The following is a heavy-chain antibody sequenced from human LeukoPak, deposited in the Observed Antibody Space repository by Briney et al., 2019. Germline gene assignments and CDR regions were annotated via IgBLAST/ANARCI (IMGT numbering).Heavy chain of an antibody. V-gene: IGHV3-33*01. Sequence: PGRSLRLSCAASGFTFSSYGMHWARQAPGKGLEWVAVIWYDGSNKYYADSVKGRFTISRDNSKNTLYLQMNSLRAEDTAVYYCARDRGYYDSSGGDYWGQGTLVTVSS. J-gene: IGHJ4*02. CDR1: GFTFSSYG. CDR2: IWYDGSNK. CDR3: ARDRGYYDSSGGDY. D-gene: IGHD3-22*01.